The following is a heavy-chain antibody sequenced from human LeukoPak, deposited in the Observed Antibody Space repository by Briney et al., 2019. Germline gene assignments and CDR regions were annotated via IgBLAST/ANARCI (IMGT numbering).Heavy chain of an antibody. CDR1: GFTFTTYW. V-gene: IGHV3-7*01. CDR2: IKQDGSEK. Sequence: GGSLRLSCAASGFTFTTYWMSWVRQAPGKGLEWVANIKQDGSEKYYVDSVKGRFAISRDNSKNTLYLQMNSLRAEDTAVYYCARDPIAAAGYYWGQGTLVTVSS. D-gene: IGHD6-13*01. J-gene: IGHJ4*02. CDR3: ARDPIAAAGYY.